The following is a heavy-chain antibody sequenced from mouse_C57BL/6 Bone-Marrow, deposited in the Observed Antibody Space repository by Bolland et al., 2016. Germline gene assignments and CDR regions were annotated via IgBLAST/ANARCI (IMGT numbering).Heavy chain of an antibody. CDR3: ARLLRFYAMDY. D-gene: IGHD1-1*01. V-gene: IGHV1-64*01. J-gene: IGHJ4*01. CDR2: IHPNSGST. Sequence: MIHPNSGSTNYNEKFKSKATLTVDKSSSTAYMQLSSLTSEDSAVYYCARLLRFYAMDYWGQGT.